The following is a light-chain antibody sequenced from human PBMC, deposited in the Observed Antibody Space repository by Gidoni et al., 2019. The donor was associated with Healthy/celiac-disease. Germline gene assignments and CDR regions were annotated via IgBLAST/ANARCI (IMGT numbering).Light chain of an antibody. CDR2: WAS. J-gene: IGKJ2*03. CDR1: QSVLYSSNNKNY. CDR3: QQYYSTPRS. V-gene: IGKV4-1*01. Sequence: DIVMTQSPDSLAVSLGERATIHCKSSQSVLYSSNNKNYLAWYQQKPGQPPKLLIYWASTRESGVPDRFSGSGSGPDFTLTISGLQAEDVAVYYCQQYYSTPRSFGQGTKLEIK.